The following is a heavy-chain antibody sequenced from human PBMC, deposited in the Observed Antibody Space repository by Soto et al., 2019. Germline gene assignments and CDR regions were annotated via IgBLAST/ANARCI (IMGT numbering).Heavy chain of an antibody. V-gene: IGHV4-61*01. J-gene: IGHJ4*02. CDR1: GGSVSGGSYY. D-gene: IGHD5-18*01. CDR2: IYYSGST. CDR3: ARDIRGYSRAFDY. Sequence: TLSLTCTVSGGSVSGGSYYWTWIRQPPGKGLEWIGYIYYSGSTTYNPSLKSRVTISIDTSKNQFSLKLTSATAADTAVYYCARDIRGYSRAFDYWGQGALVTVSS.